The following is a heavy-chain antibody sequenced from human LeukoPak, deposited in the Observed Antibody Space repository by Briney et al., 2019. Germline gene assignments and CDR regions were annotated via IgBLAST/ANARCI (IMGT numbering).Heavy chain of an antibody. Sequence: SETLSLTCTVSGGSISSYYWSWIRQPPGKGLEWIGYIYYSGSTNYNPSLKNRVTISVDTSKNQFSLKLSSVTAADTAVYYCARARHPRYSSSWTDLDYWGQGTLVTVSS. D-gene: IGHD6-13*01. CDR2: IYYSGST. J-gene: IGHJ4*02. V-gene: IGHV4-59*01. CDR3: ARARHPRYSSSWTDLDY. CDR1: GGSISSYY.